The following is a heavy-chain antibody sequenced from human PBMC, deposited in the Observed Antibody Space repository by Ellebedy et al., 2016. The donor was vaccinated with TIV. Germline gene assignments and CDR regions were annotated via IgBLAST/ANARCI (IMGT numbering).Heavy chain of an antibody. CDR1: GDSVSSNSAA. Sequence: SQTLSLTCAISGDSVSSNSAAWNWIRQSPSRGLEWLGRTYYRSKWYNDYAVSVKSRITINPDTSKNQFSLQLNSVTPEDTAVYYCARELVWAATAANYYYYGMDVWGQGTTVTVSS. J-gene: IGHJ6*02. D-gene: IGHD6-13*01. CDR3: ARELVWAATAANYYYYGMDV. CDR2: TYYRSKWYN. V-gene: IGHV6-1*01.